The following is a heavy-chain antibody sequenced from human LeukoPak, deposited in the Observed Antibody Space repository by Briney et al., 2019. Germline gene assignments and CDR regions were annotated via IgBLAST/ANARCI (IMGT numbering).Heavy chain of an antibody. CDR3: ARDRGINAFDY. CDR2: VYSGGRT. V-gene: IGHV3-53*01. J-gene: IGHJ4*02. Sequence: GGSPRLSCAASGLTVLTKYMSWVRQAPGKGLEWVSVVYSGGRTYYVDSVKGRFTISRDISNNTLHLQMNSLRADVSAVYYCARDRGINAFDYWGQGILVTVS. D-gene: IGHD6-13*01. CDR1: GLTVLTKY.